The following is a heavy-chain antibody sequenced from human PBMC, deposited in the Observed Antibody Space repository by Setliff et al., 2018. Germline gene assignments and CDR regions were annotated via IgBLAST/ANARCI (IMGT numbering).Heavy chain of an antibody. CDR3: TTADHPSRNFWSGYPDYFFDY. CDR2: IKGKSDGGTV. Sequence: LRLSCAASGFTFNNAWMSWVRQAPGKGLEWVGRIKGKSDGGTVDYAAPVKGRFTISRDDSKNTLYLQMNSLKTEDTALYYCTTADHPSRNFWSGYPDYFFDYWGQGTLVTVSS. J-gene: IGHJ4*02. D-gene: IGHD3-3*01. CDR1: GFTFNNAW. V-gene: IGHV3-15*01.